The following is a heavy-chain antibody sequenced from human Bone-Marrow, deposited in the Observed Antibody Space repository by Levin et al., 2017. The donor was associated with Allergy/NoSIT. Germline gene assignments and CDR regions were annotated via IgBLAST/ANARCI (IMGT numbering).Heavy chain of an antibody. CDR3: ARRDCSSTSCPAQYYFDY. CDR2: INPNSGGT. D-gene: IGHD2-2*01. Sequence: GGSLRLSCKASGYTFTGYYMHWVRQAPGQGLEWMGWINPNSGGTNYAQKFQGRVTMTRDTSISTAYMELSRLRSDETAVYYCARRDCSSTSCPAQYYFDYWGQGTLVTVSS. V-gene: IGHV1-2*02. CDR1: GYTFTGYY. J-gene: IGHJ4*02.